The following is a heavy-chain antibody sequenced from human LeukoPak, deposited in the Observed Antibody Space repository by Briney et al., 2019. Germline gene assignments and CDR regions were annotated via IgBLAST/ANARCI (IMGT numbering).Heavy chain of an antibody. Sequence: PGRSLRLSCAASGFTFDDYAMHWVRQAPGKGLEWVSGISWNSGSIGYADSVKGRFTISRDNAKNSLYLQMNSLRAEDTALYYCAKDILNYDFWSGYYTNRGQGTLVTVSS. CDR2: ISWNSGSI. V-gene: IGHV3-9*01. CDR3: AKDILNYDFWSGYYTN. D-gene: IGHD3-3*01. J-gene: IGHJ4*02. CDR1: GFTFDDYA.